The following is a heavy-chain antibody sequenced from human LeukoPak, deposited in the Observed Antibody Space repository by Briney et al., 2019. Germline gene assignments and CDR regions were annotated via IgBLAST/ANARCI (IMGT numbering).Heavy chain of an antibody. CDR2: ISSSSSYI. CDR1: GFTFSSYS. CDR3: AKDLGQLPGRIYWYFDL. J-gene: IGHJ2*01. V-gene: IGHV3-21*04. D-gene: IGHD2-2*01. Sequence: GGSLRLSCAASGFTFSSYSMNWVRQAPGKGLEWVSSISSSSSYIYYADSVKGRFTISRDNSKNTLYLQMNSLRAEDTAVYYCAKDLGQLPGRIYWYFDLWGRGTLVTVSS.